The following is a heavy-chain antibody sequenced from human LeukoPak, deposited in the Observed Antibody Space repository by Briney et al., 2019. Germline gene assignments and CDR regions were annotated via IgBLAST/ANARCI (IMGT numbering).Heavy chain of an antibody. V-gene: IGHV4-38-2*02. CDR3: ARLGGGEYHHSPKIDY. CDR1: GYSISSAYS. CDR2: IYYSGST. D-gene: IGHD2-2*01. Sequence: PSETLSLTCTVFGYSISSAYSWGWIRQPPGKGLEWIGSIYYSGSTYYNPSLKSRVTISVDTSKNQFSLKLSSVTAADTAVYYCARLGGGEYHHSPKIDYWGQGTLVTVSS. J-gene: IGHJ4*02.